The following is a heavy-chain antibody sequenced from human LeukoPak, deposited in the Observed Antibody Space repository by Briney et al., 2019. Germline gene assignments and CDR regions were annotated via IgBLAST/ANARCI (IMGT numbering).Heavy chain of an antibody. CDR2: IYYSGST. Sequence: SETLSLTCTVSGGSISSYYWSWIRQPPGKGLEWIGYIYYSGSTNYNPSLKSRVTISVDTSKNQFSLKLSSVTAADTAVYYCARGGVVVPAAIRGAHYYYYYYMDVWGKGTTATVSS. V-gene: IGHV4-59*12. J-gene: IGHJ6*03. CDR3: ARGGVVVPAAIRGAHYYYYYYMDV. CDR1: GGSISSYY. D-gene: IGHD2-2*02.